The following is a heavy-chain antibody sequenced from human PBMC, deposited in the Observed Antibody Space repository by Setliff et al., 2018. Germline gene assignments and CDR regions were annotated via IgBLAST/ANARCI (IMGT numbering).Heavy chain of an antibody. CDR3: ARGDTAMVVRAFDI. V-gene: IGHV1-8*02. Sequence: ASVKVSCKASGYTFTSYDINWVRQATGQGLEWMGWMNPNSGNTGYAQKFQGRVTMTRNTSISTAYMELSSLRSEDTAVYYCARGDTAMVVRAFDIWGQGTMVTRLL. CDR2: MNPNSGNT. J-gene: IGHJ3*02. CDR1: GYTFTSYD. D-gene: IGHD5-18*01.